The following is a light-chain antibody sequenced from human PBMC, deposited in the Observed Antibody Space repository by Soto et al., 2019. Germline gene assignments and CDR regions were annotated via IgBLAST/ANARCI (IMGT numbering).Light chain of an antibody. CDR2: DVS. Sequence: QSVLTQPASVSGSPGQSIATSCTGTSSAVGGYNSASWYQQHPGKAPKLLIYDVSNRPSGVSNRFSGSKSGNTASLTISGLQAEDEADYYCSSYSTGGSYVFGTGTKVTVL. J-gene: IGLJ1*01. CDR3: SSYSTGGSYV. V-gene: IGLV2-14*03. CDR1: SSAVGGYNS.